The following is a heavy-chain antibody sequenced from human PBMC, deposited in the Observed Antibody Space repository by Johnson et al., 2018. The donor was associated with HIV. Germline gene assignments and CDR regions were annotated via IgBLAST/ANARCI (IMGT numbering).Heavy chain of an antibody. Sequence: QVQLVESGGGVVQPGRSLRLSCAASGFIFSRYGMHWVRQAPGKGLEWVAVIWYDGSNKYYADSVTGRFTISRDNSKNTLYLQMNSLRADDTAVYYCAKDLRVFDWFNAYDAFDIWGQGTMVTVSS. D-gene: IGHD3-9*01. CDR3: AKDLRVFDWFNAYDAFDI. J-gene: IGHJ3*02. CDR1: GFIFSRYG. V-gene: IGHV3-33*06. CDR2: IWYDGSNK.